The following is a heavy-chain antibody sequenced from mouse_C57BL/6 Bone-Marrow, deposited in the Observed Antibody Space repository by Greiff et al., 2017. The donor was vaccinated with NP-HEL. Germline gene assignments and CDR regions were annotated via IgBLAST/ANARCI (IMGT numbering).Heavy chain of an antibody. Sequence: EVKVEESGGGLVKPGGSLKLSCAASGFTFSSYTMSWVRQTPEKRLEWVATISGGGGNTYYPDSVKGRFTISRDNAKNTLYLQMSSLRSEDTALYYCARHDDYDALDYWGQGTTLTVSS. CDR3: ARHDDYDALDY. J-gene: IGHJ2*01. CDR1: GFTFSSYT. CDR2: ISGGGGNT. V-gene: IGHV5-9*01. D-gene: IGHD2-4*01.